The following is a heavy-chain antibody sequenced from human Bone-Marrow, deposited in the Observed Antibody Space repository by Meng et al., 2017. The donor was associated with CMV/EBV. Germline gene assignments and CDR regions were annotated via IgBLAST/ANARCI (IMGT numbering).Heavy chain of an antibody. CDR2: IYYSGST. D-gene: IGHD2-2*01. CDR3: ARANCSSTSCYSSYYYYGMDV. CDR1: GGSISSYY. V-gene: IGHV4-59*01. Sequence: GSLRLSCTVSGGSISSYYWSWIRQPPGKGLEWIGYIYYSGSTNYNPSLKSRVTISVDTSKNQFSLKLSSVTAADTAVYYCARANCSSTSCYSSYYYYGMDVWGQGTTVTV. J-gene: IGHJ6*02.